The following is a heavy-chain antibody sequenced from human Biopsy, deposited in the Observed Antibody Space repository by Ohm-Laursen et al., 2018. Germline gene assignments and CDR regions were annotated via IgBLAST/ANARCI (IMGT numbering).Heavy chain of an antibody. CDR2: IFNSANT. CDR3: ARHAPSYSGSYWRYFDL. V-gene: IGHV4-31*01. CDR1: GASVSSGGSY. Sequence: LSLTCSVSGASVSSGGSYWSWIRQRPGKGLEWIGYIFNSANTYYNPSLKNLITISGDTSKNQFSLKLNSVTAADTAVYYCARHAPSYSGSYWRYFDLWGRGTLVTVSS. D-gene: IGHD1-26*01. J-gene: IGHJ2*01.